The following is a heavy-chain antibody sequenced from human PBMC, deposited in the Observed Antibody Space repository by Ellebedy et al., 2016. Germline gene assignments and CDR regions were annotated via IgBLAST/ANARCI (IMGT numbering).Heavy chain of an antibody. V-gene: IGHV4-31*03. CDR3: ARGDNGPGFDY. CDR1: GGSISSGGYY. Sequence: SETLSLXXTVSGGSISSGGYYWSWIRQHPGKGLEWIGYIYYSGSTYYNPSLKSRVTISVDTSKNQFSLKLSSVTAADTAVYYCARGDNGPGFDYWGQGTLVTVSS. J-gene: IGHJ4*02. D-gene: IGHD1-14*01. CDR2: IYYSGST.